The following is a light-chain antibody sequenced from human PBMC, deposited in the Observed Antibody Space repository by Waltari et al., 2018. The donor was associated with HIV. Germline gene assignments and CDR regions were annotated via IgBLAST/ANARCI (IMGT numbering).Light chain of an antibody. CDR1: SSNIGSNA. CDR3: AAWDDSLNGPL. V-gene: IGLV1-44*01. CDR2: SDN. Sequence: QSVLTQPPSASGTPGQRVTISCSGSSSNIGSNAVNWYQQLPGAAPKLLFYSDNRRPSVVPDRFAGSRTGTSASLAIVWLQSGDEADYYCAAWDDSLNGPLFGGGTKLTGL. J-gene: IGLJ3*02.